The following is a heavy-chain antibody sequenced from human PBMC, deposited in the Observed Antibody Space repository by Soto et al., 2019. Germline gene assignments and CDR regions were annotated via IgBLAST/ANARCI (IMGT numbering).Heavy chain of an antibody. CDR3: ARAGNTFYSNGACPHYNGLDV. D-gene: IGHD2-8*01. CDR1: GYTFTGSY. V-gene: IGHV1-2*04. J-gene: IGHJ6*02. Sequence: ASVKVSCKASGYTFTGSYIHWVRQAPGQGLEWMGWINPNSGATNFVEKFQGWVTLTRDTSISIAYMELTRLRSEDTAVYFCARAGNTFYSNGACPHYNGLDVWGQGTTVTVSS. CDR2: INPNSGAT.